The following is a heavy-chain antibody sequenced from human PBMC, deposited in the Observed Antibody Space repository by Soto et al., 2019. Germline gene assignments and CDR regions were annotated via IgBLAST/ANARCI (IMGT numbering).Heavy chain of an antibody. J-gene: IGHJ6*02. D-gene: IGHD2-15*01. CDR3: ARDPGGYCSGGSCYGTSYYYYGMDV. CDR1: GGSISSYY. V-gene: IGHV4-59*01. CDR2: IYYSGST. Sequence: SETLSLTCTVSGGSISSYYWSWIWQPPGKGLEWIGYIYYSGSTNYNPYLKSRVTISVDTSKNQFSLKLSSVTAADTAVYYCARDPGGYCSGGSCYGTSYYYYGMDVWGQGTTVTVSS.